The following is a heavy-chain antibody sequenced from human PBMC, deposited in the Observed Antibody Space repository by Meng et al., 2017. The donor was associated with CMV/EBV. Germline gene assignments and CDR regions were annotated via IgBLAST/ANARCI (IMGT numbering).Heavy chain of an antibody. V-gene: IGHV4-30-4*08. CDR2: IYYSGST. CDR1: GGSISSGDYY. J-gene: IGHJ6*02. D-gene: IGHD3-9*01. CDR3: ARGGIRYPYYYGMDV. Sequence: SETLSLTCTVSGGSISSGDYYWSWIRQPPGKGLEWIGYIYYSGSTYYNPSLKSRVTILVDTSKNQFSLKLSSVTAADTAVYYCARGGIRYPYYYGMDVWGQGTTVTVSS.